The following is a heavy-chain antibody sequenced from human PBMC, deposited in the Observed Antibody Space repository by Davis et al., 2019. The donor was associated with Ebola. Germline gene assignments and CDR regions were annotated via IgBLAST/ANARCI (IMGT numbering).Heavy chain of an antibody. D-gene: IGHD6-13*01. CDR1: GFTFSSYE. Sequence: PGGSLRLSCAASGFTFSSYEMNWVRQAPGKGLEWVSSISSSSSYIYYADSVKGRFTISRDNAKNSLYLLMNSLKAEDTAVYYCARDPAALRFYYFDYWGQGTLVTVSS. CDR2: ISSSSSYI. V-gene: IGHV3-21*01. J-gene: IGHJ4*02. CDR3: ARDPAALRFYYFDY.